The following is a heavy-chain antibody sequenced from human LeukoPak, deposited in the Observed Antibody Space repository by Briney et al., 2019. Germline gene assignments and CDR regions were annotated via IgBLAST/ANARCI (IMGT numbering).Heavy chain of an antibody. D-gene: IGHD5-18*01. CDR3: ARDRFPSGYSYGSTFDY. V-gene: IGHV4-61*02. CDR2: IYTLGTT. J-gene: IGHJ4*02. CDR1: GGSISSGSYH. Sequence: SQTLSLTCTVSGGSISSGSYHWSWIRQPAGKGLEWIGRIYTLGTTNYNPSLESRVTISVDTSKNQFSLKLSSVTAADTAVYYCARDRFPSGYSYGSTFDYWGQGTLVTVSS.